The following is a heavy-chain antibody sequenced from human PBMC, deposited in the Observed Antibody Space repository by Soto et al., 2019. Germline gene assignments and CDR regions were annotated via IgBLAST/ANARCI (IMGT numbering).Heavy chain of an antibody. D-gene: IGHD2-15*01. Sequence: QVQLVQSGAEVKKPGSSVKVSCKASGGTFSSYAISWVRQAPGQGLEWMGGIIPIFGTANYAQKFQGRVTITADESTSTAYIELSSLRSEDTAVYYCARDRCRGGSCYSGSADDWGQGTLVTVSS. V-gene: IGHV1-69*12. CDR3: ARDRCRGGSCYSGSADD. CDR2: IIPIFGTA. CDR1: GGTFSSYA. J-gene: IGHJ4*02.